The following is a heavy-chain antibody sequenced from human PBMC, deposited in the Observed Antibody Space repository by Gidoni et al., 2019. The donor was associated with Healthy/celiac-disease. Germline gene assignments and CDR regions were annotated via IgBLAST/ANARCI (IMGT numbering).Heavy chain of an antibody. CDR1: GYTFTSYY. V-gene: IGHV1-46*01. J-gene: IGHJ4*02. D-gene: IGHD2-8*01. CDR2: LNPSGGIT. CDR3: SRERAPRAYGWCLFDY. Sequence: QVQLVQSGAAVKNPGASVKFSCTASGYTFTSYYLHWVRQAPGQGLEWMGILNPSGGITSYAQKFQGRVTMTRDTSTSTVYMELSSLRAEDTAVYCWSRERAPRAYGWCLFDYWGQGTLVTVSS.